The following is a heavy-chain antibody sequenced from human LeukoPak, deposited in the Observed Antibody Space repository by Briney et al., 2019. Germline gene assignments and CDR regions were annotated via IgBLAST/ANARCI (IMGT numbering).Heavy chain of an antibody. CDR2: LAYDGSIK. CDR1: GFTFSSYG. D-gene: IGHD3-10*01. CDR3: AKDHDYNSGSYIDY. Sequence: SGGSLRLSCAASGFTFSSYGMHWVRQAPGKGLEWLAVLAYDGSIKNYAASVKGRYTISRDNSNNTLYLQMNSLRPEDTAVYYCAKDHDYNSGSYIDYWGQGTLVTVSS. V-gene: IGHV3-30*18. J-gene: IGHJ4*02.